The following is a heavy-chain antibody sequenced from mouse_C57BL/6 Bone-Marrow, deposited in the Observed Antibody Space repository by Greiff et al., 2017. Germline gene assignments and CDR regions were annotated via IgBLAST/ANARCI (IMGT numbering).Heavy chain of an antibody. J-gene: IGHJ3*01. CDR3: ASPYSNYLAWFAD. CDR2: LSNGGGST. D-gene: IGHD2-5*01. Sequence: EVQGVESGGGLVQPGGSLKLSCAASGFTFSDYYMYWVRQTPEKRLEWVAYLSNGGGSTYYPDTVKGRFTISRDNAKNTLYLQMSRLKSEDTAMYYCASPYSNYLAWFADWGQGTLVTVSA. CDR1: GFTFSDYY. V-gene: IGHV5-12*01.